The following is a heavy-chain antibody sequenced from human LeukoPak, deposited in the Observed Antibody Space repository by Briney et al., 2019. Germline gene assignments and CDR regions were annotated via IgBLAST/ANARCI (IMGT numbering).Heavy chain of an antibody. V-gene: IGHV3-21*01. CDR2: IISSSSYI. CDR3: ARVAYSGSYFNWFDP. Sequence: PGGTLRLSCAASGFTFSSYSMNWVRQAPGKGLEWVSSIISSSSYIYYADSVKGRFTISRDNAKNSLYLQMNSLRDEDTAVYYCARVAYSGSYFNWFDPWGQGTLVTVSS. J-gene: IGHJ5*02. CDR1: GFTFSSYS. D-gene: IGHD1-26*01.